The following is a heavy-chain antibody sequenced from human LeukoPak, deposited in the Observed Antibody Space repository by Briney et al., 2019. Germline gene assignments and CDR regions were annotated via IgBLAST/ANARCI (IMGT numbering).Heavy chain of an antibody. CDR3: ARASLEGAYDAFDI. Sequence: SETLSLTCAVYGGSFSGYYWSWIRQPPGKGLEWIGEIYHSGSTNYNPSLKSRVTISVDKSKNQFSLKLSSVTAADTAVYYRARASLEGAYDAFDIWGQGTMVTVSP. D-gene: IGHD3-16*01. J-gene: IGHJ3*02. V-gene: IGHV4-34*01. CDR1: GGSFSGYY. CDR2: IYHSGST.